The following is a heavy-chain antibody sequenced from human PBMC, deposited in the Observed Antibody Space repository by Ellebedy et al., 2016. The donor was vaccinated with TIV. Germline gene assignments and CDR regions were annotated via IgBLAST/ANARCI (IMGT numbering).Heavy chain of an antibody. CDR2: IYQDGGVQ. CDR3: ARRGSYGDYAVQINSWLDT. V-gene: IGHV3-7*01. D-gene: IGHD4-17*01. J-gene: IGHJ5*02. CDR1: GFSFRNYY. Sequence: GESLKISCAASGFSFRNYYMGWVRQAPGKGLEWVANIYQDGGVQYYVDSVKGRFTISRDNADNSLFLQMNSLRAEDTAVYYCARRGSYGDYAVQINSWLDTWGRGTLVAVSS.